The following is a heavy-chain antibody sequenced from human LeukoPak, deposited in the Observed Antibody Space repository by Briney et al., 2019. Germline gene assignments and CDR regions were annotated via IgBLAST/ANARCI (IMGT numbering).Heavy chain of an antibody. Sequence: GGSLRLSCTASGFTFSNAWMTWVRQAPGKGLDWVGRIRSKTDGGTTEYAAPVKGRFTISRDDSKNTLHLQMNSLETEDTAVYYCATADDSLWGQGTMVTVSS. CDR2: IRSKTDGGTT. CDR1: GFTFSNAW. V-gene: IGHV3-15*01. J-gene: IGHJ3*01. D-gene: IGHD4-11*01. CDR3: ATADDSL.